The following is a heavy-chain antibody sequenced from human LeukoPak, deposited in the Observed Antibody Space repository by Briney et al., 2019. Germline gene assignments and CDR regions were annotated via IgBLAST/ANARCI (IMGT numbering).Heavy chain of an antibody. CDR1: GGSISSGDHY. J-gene: IGHJ4*02. D-gene: IGHD3-22*01. Sequence: SETLSLTCTVSGGSISSGDHYGSWIRQPPGKGLEWIGYVYYSGTTYYNPSLKSRATISVDTSKNQFSLKLSSVTAADTAVYYCARARDSSGYYRPPIYYFDYWGQGTLVTVSS. CDR2: VYYSGTT. V-gene: IGHV4-30-4*01. CDR3: ARARDSSGYYRPPIYYFDY.